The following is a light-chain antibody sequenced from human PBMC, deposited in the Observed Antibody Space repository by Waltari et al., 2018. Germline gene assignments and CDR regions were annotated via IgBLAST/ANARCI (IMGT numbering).Light chain of an antibody. CDR2: HAS. Sequence: EIVLTQSPGTLSLSPGERATLSCRASQSVSKYLAWYQQKPGQAPRLLLYHASTRAAGIPDRFSGSGYGTDFSLTISRLEAEDFAVYYCQHYVSLPATFGQGTKVEIK. V-gene: IGKV3-20*01. CDR3: QHYVSLPAT. J-gene: IGKJ1*01. CDR1: QSVSKY.